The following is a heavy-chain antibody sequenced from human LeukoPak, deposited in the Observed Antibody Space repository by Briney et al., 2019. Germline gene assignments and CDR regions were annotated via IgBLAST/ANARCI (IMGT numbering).Heavy chain of an antibody. V-gene: IGHV3-66*02. CDR2: IFGGGST. CDR3: ARELTAGVTIDY. CDR1: GVTVSGNY. Sequence: GGSLRLSCAASGVTVSGNYMSWLRQAPGKGLEWVSVIFGGGSTYYADSVKGRFTISRDNSKNTVYLQMTSLRPDDTAIYYCARELTAGVTIDYWGPGTLVIVSS. D-gene: IGHD1-7*01. J-gene: IGHJ4*02.